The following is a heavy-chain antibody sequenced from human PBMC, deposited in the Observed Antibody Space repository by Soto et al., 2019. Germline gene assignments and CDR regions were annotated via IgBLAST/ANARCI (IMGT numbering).Heavy chain of an antibody. CDR1: GGSFSGYY. Sequence: SETLSLTCAVYGGSFSGYYWSWIRQPPGKGLEWIGEINHSGSTNYNPSLKSRVTISVDTSKNQFSLKLSSVTAADTAVYYCARGFNSGSYYVGYYFDYWGQGTLVTVSS. V-gene: IGHV4-34*01. J-gene: IGHJ4*02. CDR2: INHSGST. CDR3: ARGFNSGSYYVGYYFDY. D-gene: IGHD1-26*01.